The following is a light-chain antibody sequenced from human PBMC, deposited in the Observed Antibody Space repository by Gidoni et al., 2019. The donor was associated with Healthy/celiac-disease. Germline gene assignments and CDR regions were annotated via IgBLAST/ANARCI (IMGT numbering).Light chain of an antibody. CDR1: QGISNY. V-gene: IGKV1-27*01. Sequence: DIQMTQSQSSLSASVGDRVTITCRASQGISNYLAWYHQKPGKVPKLLIYAASTLQSGVPSRFSGSGSGTDFTLTISSLQPEDVATYYCQKYNSALLTFXGXTKVEIK. CDR2: AAS. CDR3: QKYNSALLT. J-gene: IGKJ4*01.